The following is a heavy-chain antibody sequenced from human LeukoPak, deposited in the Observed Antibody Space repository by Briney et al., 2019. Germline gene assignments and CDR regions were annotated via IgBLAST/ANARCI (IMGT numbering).Heavy chain of an antibody. J-gene: IGHJ4*02. Sequence: GGSLRLSCAASGFSFSTADMHWVRQAPGKGLEWVAFLRSGGNDKYCAGSVKGRFTISRDNSKNTLFLQMNSLRAEDTAVYYCAKDLFGAGSYEYWGQGTLVTVSS. CDR1: GFSFSTAD. CDR3: AKDLFGAGSYEY. D-gene: IGHD3-10*01. CDR2: LRSGGNDK. V-gene: IGHV3-30*02.